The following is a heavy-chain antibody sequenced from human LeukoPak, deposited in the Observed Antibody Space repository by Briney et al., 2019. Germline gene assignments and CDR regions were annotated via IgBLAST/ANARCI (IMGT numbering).Heavy chain of an antibody. CDR3: ARDYGDARGSYYYYYMDV. Sequence: SETLSLTCTVSGVSISSYYWSWIRQPAGKGLEWIGRIYTSGSTNYNPSLKSRVTISVDKSKNQFSLKLSSVTAADTAVYYCARDYGDARGSYYYYYMDVWGKGTTVTVSS. V-gene: IGHV4-4*07. D-gene: IGHD4-17*01. J-gene: IGHJ6*03. CDR2: IYTSGST. CDR1: GVSISSYY.